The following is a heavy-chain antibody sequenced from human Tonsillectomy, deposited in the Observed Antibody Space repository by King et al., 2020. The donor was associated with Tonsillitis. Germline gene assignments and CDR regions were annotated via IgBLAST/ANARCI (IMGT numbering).Heavy chain of an antibody. CDR1: GFTFSSYG. Sequence: VQLVESGGGVVQPGRSLRLSCAASGFTFSSYGMHWVRQAPGKGLEWVAVRWYDGSNKYYADSVKGRFTISRDNSKNTLYLQMNSLRAEDTAVYYCARGGWFGELLYHYYGMDVWGQGTTVTVSS. CDR3: ARGGWFGELLYHYYGMDV. D-gene: IGHD3-10*01. V-gene: IGHV3-33*01. CDR2: RWYDGSNK. J-gene: IGHJ6*02.